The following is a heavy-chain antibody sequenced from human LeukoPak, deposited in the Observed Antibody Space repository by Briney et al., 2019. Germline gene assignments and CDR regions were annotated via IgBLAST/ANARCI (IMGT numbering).Heavy chain of an antibody. CDR1: GFTVSNS. D-gene: IGHD6-19*01. Sequence: GGSLRLSCTVSGFTVSNSMSWVRQAPGKGLVWVSRINSDGSSTSYADSVKGRFTISRDNAKNTLYLQMNSLRAEDTAVYYCARALYSSGWYDAFDIWGQGTMVTVSS. J-gene: IGHJ3*02. CDR2: INSDGSST. CDR3: ARALYSSGWYDAFDI. V-gene: IGHV3-74*01.